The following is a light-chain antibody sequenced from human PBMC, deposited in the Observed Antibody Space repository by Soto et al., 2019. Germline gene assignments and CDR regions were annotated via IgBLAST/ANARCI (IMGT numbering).Light chain of an antibody. CDR3: QQSHSIPWT. J-gene: IGKJ1*01. CDR2: AAS. Sequence: DIQMTQSPSSLSAFVGDRVTITCQASLTISSYLNWYQQKSGKAPKLLISAASSLESGVPPRFSGSGSGTDFTLTITSLQPEDFATYYCQQSHSIPWTFGQGTKVEIK. CDR1: LTISSY. V-gene: IGKV1-39*01.